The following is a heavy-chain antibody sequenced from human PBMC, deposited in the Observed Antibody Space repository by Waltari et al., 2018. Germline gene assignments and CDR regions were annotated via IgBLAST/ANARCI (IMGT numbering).Heavy chain of an antibody. CDR1: GGSLSSHF. D-gene: IGHD5-12*01. CDR2: INYSGGT. Sequence: QVQLQQWGTRVVKPSETLSLTCFVSGGSLSSHFWTWIHQSPGKGLEWIGEINYSGGTNYNLSLKSRVTISVDTSNNQISLTLTSVNAADTGVYFCAGGRRRLQFHYWGQGALVTVSS. CDR3: AGGRRRLQFHY. V-gene: IGHV4-34*01. J-gene: IGHJ4*02.